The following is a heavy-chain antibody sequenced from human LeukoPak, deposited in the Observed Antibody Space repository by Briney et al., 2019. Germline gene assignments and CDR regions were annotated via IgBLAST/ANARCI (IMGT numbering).Heavy chain of an antibody. CDR2: ISYDGSNK. V-gene: IGHV3-30-3*01. Sequence: GGSLRLSCAASGFTFSSYAMHWVRQAPGKGLEWVAVISYDGSNKYYADSVKGRFTISRDNSKNTLYLQMNSLRAEDTAVYYFARSRLRDEQWLVPMVYWGQGTLVTVSS. J-gene: IGHJ4*02. CDR1: GFTFSSYA. D-gene: IGHD6-19*01. CDR3: ARSRLRDEQWLVPMVY.